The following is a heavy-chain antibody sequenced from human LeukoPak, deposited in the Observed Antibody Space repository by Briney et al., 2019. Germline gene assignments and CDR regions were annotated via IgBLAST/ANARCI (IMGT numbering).Heavy chain of an antibody. D-gene: IGHD7-27*01. J-gene: IGHJ3*02. CDR2: IYPGYSDT. V-gene: IGHV5-51*01. Sequence: GAALQISSKGAGYGFTSYWSGWGRRMPGKGGEWMVIIYPGYSDTRYSPSFQRQVTISADKSINTAYLQWSSLKASDTAMYYCARPELRKAFDIWVQGTILTVSS. CDR1: GYGFTSYW. CDR3: ARPELRKAFDI.